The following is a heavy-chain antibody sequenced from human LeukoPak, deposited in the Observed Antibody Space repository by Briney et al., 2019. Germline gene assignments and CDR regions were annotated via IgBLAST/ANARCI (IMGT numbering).Heavy chain of an antibody. D-gene: IGHD4-23*01. Sequence: GSLRLSCAASGFTFSSYSMNWVRQAPGKGLEWVSSINSDSSLMFYAESVKGRFTISRDNARNSLYLQMNSLRAEDTAVYYCARDKETYGGNANDYWGQGTLVTVSS. V-gene: IGHV3-21*01. CDR3: ARDKETYGGNANDY. J-gene: IGHJ4*02. CDR2: INSDSSLM. CDR1: GFTFSSYS.